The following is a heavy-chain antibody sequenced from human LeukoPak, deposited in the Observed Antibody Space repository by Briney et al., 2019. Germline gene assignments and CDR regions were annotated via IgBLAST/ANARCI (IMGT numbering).Heavy chain of an antibody. Sequence: GGSLRLSCAASGFTFSTYTMNWVRQAPGKGLEWVSPISGSSSYMYYADSVKGRFTISRDNAKNSLYLQMNSLRAQDTAVYYCARDLYTWVYWGQGTLVTVSS. CDR1: GFTFSTYT. CDR2: ISGSSSYM. V-gene: IGHV3-21*01. D-gene: IGHD2-2*02. J-gene: IGHJ4*02. CDR3: ARDLYTWVY.